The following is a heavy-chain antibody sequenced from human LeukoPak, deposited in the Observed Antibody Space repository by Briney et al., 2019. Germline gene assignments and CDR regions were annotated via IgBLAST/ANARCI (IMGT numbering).Heavy chain of an antibody. CDR2: MNPNSGNT. D-gene: IGHD6-13*01. V-gene: IGHV1-8*03. CDR3: ARVSYIAAAGNYYYYYMDV. CDR1: GYTFTSYD. J-gene: IGHJ6*03. Sequence: ASVKVSCKASGYTFTSYDINWVRQATGQGLEWMGWMNPNSGNTGYAQKFQGRVTITRNTSISTAYMELSSLRSEDTAVYYCARVSYIAAAGNYYYYYMDVWGKGTTVTVSS.